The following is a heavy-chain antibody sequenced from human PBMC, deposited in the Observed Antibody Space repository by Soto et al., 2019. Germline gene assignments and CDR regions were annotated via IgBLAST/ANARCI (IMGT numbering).Heavy chain of an antibody. CDR3: ARDTGLERSLGYDGMDV. J-gene: IGHJ6*02. D-gene: IGHD1-1*01. Sequence: ASVKVSCKASGYTFTGYYMHWVRQAPGQGLEWMGWINPNSGGTNYAQKFQGWVTMTRDTSISTAYMELSRLRSDDTAVYYCARDTGLERSLGYDGMDVWGQGTTVTVSS. CDR1: GYTFTGYY. CDR2: INPNSGGT. V-gene: IGHV1-2*04.